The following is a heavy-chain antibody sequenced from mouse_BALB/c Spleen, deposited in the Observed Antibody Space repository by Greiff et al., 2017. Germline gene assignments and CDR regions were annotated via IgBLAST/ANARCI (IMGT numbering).Heavy chain of an antibody. D-gene: IGHD2-3*01. CDR3: ARGGYSWYFDV. J-gene: IGHJ1*01. CDR2: IYPGDGDT. V-gene: IGHV1-80*01. CDR1: GYAFSSYW. Sequence: QVQLKQSGAELVRPGSSVKISCKASGYAFSSYWMNWVKQRPGQGLEWIGQIYPGDGDTNYNGKFKGKATLTADKSSSTAYMQLSSLTSEDSAVYFCARGGYSWYFDVWGAGTTVTVSS.